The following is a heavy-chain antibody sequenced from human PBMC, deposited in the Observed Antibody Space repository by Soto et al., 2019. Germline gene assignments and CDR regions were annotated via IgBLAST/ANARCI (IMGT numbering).Heavy chain of an antibody. Sequence: VGSLRLSCAASGLTFSSYGMHWVRRAPGKGLEGVAVISYDGSNKYYADSVKGRFTISRDNSKNTLYLQMNSLRAEDTAVYYCAKDDPRYCSSTSCSFDYWGQGTLVTVSS. CDR3: AKDDPRYCSSTSCSFDY. J-gene: IGHJ4*02. CDR1: GLTFSSYG. CDR2: ISYDGSNK. V-gene: IGHV3-30*18. D-gene: IGHD2-2*01.